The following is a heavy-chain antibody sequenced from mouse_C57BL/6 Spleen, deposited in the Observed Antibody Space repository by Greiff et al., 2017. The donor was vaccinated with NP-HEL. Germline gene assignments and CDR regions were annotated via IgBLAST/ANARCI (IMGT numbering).Heavy chain of an antibody. CDR1: GYTFTSYW. CDR2: IHPNSGST. CDR3: AREGYYGSSGDFDY. Sequence: QVQLKEPGAELVKPGASVKLSCKASGYTFTSYWMHWVKQRPGQGLEWIGMIHPNSGSTNYNEKFKSKATLTVDKSSSTAYMQLSSLTSEDSAVYYCAREGYYGSSGDFDYWGQGTTLTVSS. J-gene: IGHJ2*01. V-gene: IGHV1-64*01. D-gene: IGHD1-1*01.